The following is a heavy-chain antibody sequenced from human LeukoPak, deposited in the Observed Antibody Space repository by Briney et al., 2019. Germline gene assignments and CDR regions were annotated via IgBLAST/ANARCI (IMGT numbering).Heavy chain of an antibody. D-gene: IGHD3-10*01. J-gene: IGHJ4*02. CDR3: ARHPGFGELLGYFDY. CDR2: IYYSGST. CDR1: GGSISSYY. V-gene: IGHV4-59*08. Sequence: SETLSLTCTVSGGSISSYYWSWIRQPPGKGLEWIGDIYYSGSTNYNPSLKSRVTISVDTSKNQFSLKLSSVTAADTAVYYCARHPGFGELLGYFDYWGQGTLVTVSS.